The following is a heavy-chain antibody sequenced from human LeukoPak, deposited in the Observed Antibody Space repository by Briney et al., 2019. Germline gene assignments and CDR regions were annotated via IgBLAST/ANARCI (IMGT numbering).Heavy chain of an antibody. V-gene: IGHV1-2*02. CDR1: GYTFTGYY. J-gene: IGHJ3*02. CDR3: ARDLYYDFWSGYSRDAFDI. CDR2: INPNSGGT. D-gene: IGHD3-3*01. Sequence: ASVKVSCKASGYTFTGYYMHWVRQAPGQGLEWMGWINPNSGGTNYAQKFQGRVTMTRDTSISTAYMGLSRLRSDDTAVYYCARDLYYDFWSGYSRDAFDIWGQGTMVTVSS.